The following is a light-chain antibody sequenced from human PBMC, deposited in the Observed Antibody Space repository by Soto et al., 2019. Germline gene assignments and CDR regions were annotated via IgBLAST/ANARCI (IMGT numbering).Light chain of an antibody. Sequence: QSVLTQPPSASGTPGQRVTISCSGSSSNIGSNYVYWYQHVPGTAPKLLIYYNNERPSGVPDRVSGSKSGTSASLAISGLRSEDEADYYCAAWDDSLSGHWVFGGGTKVTVL. V-gene: IGLV1-47*02. CDR3: AAWDDSLSGHWV. J-gene: IGLJ3*02. CDR1: SSNIGSNY. CDR2: YNN.